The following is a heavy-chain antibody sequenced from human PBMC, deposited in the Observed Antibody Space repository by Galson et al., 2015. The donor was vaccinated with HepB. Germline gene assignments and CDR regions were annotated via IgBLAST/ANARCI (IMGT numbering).Heavy chain of an antibody. CDR2: ISNSGDST. CDR3: VKVTRSVTTWWYLPL. J-gene: IGHJ2*01. Sequence: SLRLSCAASGLPFSSYAMSWVRQAPGKGLEWVSGISNSGDSTYYVDSVKGRFTISRDNSNNALYLQLDSLRVEDTAVYYCVKVTRSVTTWWYLPLWGRGTLVTVSS. CDR1: GLPFSSYA. V-gene: IGHV3-23*01. D-gene: IGHD4-17*01.